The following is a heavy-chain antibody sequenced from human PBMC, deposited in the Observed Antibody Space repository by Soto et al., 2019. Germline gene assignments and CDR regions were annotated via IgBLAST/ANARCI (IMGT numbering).Heavy chain of an antibody. CDR3: ARENVLLWFGELLQQWYFDL. J-gene: IGHJ2*01. V-gene: IGHV4-59*01. Sequence: QVQLQESGPGLVKPSETLSLTGTVSGGSISSYYWSWIRQPPGKGLEWIGYIYYSGSTNYNPSLKSRVTISVDTSKNQFSLKLSSVTAADTAVYYCARENVLLWFGELLQQWYFDLWGRGTLVTVSS. CDR1: GGSISSYY. D-gene: IGHD3-10*01. CDR2: IYYSGST.